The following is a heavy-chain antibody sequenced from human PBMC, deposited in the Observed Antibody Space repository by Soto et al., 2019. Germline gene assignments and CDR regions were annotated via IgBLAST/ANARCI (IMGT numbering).Heavy chain of an antibody. CDR2: ISAYNGNT. V-gene: IGHV1-18*01. D-gene: IGHD6-13*01. CDR3: ARDSSSWSYYYYYGMDV. CDR1: GYTFTSYG. J-gene: IGHJ6*02. Sequence: QVKLVQSGAEVKKPGASVKVSCKASGYTFTSYGISWVRQAPGQGLEWMGWISAYNGNTNYAQKLQGRVTMTTDTSTSTAYMELRSLRSDDTAVYYCARDSSSWSYYYYYGMDVWGQGTTVTVSS.